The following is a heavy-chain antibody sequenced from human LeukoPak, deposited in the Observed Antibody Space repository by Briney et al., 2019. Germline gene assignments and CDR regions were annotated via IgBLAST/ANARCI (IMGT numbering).Heavy chain of an antibody. V-gene: IGHV4-34*01. J-gene: IGHJ5*02. Sequence: SDTLSLTCAVYGGSLRGYYWSWIRHPPGKGREWIGENNQNGSTNHNPSLKSRVTLSVDTSKNQFSLELCSVAGVVPAVYCCARGQRWLWFGGPLSWFVPWGGGTVVTVFS. CDR2: NNQNGST. D-gene: IGHD3-10*01. CDR3: ARGQRWLWFGGPLSWFVP. CDR1: GGSLRGYY.